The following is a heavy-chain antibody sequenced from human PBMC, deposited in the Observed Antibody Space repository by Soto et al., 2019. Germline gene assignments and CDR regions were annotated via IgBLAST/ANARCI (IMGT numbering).Heavy chain of an antibody. D-gene: IGHD7-27*01. V-gene: IGHV1-8*01. CDR3: AGGPRDWGVDY. CDR1: AYTFTSYD. J-gene: IGHJ4*02. CDR2: MNPNNGNT. Sequence: QVQLVQSGAEVKKPGASVKVSCKAAAYTFTSYDINWVRQATGQDFEWMGWMNPNNGNTAYAQKFQGRVTMTRDTSKSTAFVALSSLTSEETAVYYCAGGPRDWGVDYWGRGTLVTVSS.